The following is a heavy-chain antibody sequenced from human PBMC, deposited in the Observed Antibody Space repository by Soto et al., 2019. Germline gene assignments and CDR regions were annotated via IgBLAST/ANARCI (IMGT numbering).Heavy chain of an antibody. J-gene: IGHJ6*02. D-gene: IGHD3-16*01. CDR1: GYSFTRYG. CDR2: INTYNSNT. V-gene: IGHV1-18*01. CDR3: AMVGVYVTPSPQDV. Sequence: ASVKVSCKASGYSFTRYGIAWARQAPGQGLEWMGWINTYNSNTNYAQNLQGRVTLTTDTSTSTAYMELTSLRSNDTAIYYCAMVGVYVTPSPQDVWGQGTTVTVSS.